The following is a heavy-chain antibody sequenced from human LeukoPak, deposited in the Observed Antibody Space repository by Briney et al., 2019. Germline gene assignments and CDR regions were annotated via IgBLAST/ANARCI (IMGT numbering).Heavy chain of an antibody. J-gene: IGHJ4*02. Sequence: SETLSLTCAVYGGSFSGYYWSWIRQPPGKGLEWIGEINHSGSTNYNPSLKSRVTISLDTSKNQFSLKLSSVTAADTAVYYCARDRSLSSGKYYFDSWGQGTLVTVSS. CDR2: INHSGST. V-gene: IGHV4-34*01. CDR3: ARDRSLSSGKYYFDS. CDR1: GGSFSGYY. D-gene: IGHD6-25*01.